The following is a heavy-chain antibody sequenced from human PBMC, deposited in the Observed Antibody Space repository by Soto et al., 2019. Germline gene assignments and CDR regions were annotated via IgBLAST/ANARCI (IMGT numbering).Heavy chain of an antibody. CDR3: ARMESFGSLNWFDP. Sequence: GASVKVSCKASGYTFTNNDVSWVRQATGQGLEWMGWMNPGSGDTGYAQKFQGRVTMTRDIPIATAYMELTSLTSEDTAIYYCARMESFGSLNWFDPWGQGTLVTVSS. CDR2: MNPGSGDT. V-gene: IGHV1-8*01. J-gene: IGHJ5*02. D-gene: IGHD5-18*01. CDR1: GYTFTNND.